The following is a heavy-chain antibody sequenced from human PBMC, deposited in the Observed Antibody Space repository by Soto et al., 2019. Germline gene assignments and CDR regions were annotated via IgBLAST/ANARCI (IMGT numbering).Heavy chain of an antibody. CDR3: ARAPKVSGSSQTRPDF. Sequence: SETLSLTCSIYSGSFSGYYWSWIRQPPGKGLEWIGEISQSGNTNYSPSLRSRVSISIDTSKKQFSLNLASVSAADTAVYYCARAPKVSGSSQTRPDFWGQGTLVTVSS. CDR2: ISQSGNT. CDR1: SGSFSGYY. V-gene: IGHV4-34*01. D-gene: IGHD6-6*01. J-gene: IGHJ4*02.